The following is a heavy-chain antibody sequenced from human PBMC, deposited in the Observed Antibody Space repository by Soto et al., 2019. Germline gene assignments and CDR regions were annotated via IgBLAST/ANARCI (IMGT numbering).Heavy chain of an antibody. J-gene: IGHJ4*02. CDR1: GFTFSSYW. CDR3: GRGVPHSGYYVDH. CDR2: TDSDGSFT. V-gene: IGHV3-74*01. Sequence: GGSLRLSCVASGFTFSSYWMHWVRRTPGQGLVWVSHTDSDGSFTTYADSVKGRFTISRDNAKNTLYLELTSLRVEDTAVYFCGRGVPHSGYYVDHWGLGTLVTVSS. D-gene: IGHD3-22*01.